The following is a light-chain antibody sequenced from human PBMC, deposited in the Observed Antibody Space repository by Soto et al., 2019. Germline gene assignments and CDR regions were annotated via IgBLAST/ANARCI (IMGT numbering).Light chain of an antibody. V-gene: IGKV1-39*01. Sequence: DIQTTQSPSSLSASVGDRVTITCRASQSISSYLNWYQQKPGKAPKLLIYAASSLQSGVPSRFSGSGSGTDFTLTISRLEPEDFAVYYCQHRSNWPPTFGQGTRLEIK. CDR2: AAS. CDR3: QHRSNWPPT. CDR1: QSISSY. J-gene: IGKJ5*01.